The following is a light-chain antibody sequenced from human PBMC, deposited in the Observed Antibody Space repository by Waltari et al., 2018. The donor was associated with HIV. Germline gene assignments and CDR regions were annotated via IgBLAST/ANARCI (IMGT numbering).Light chain of an antibody. CDR3: HVWDSRSVI. V-gene: IGLV3-21*04. Sequence: SYVLTQPPSVSVAPGKTARITCGGNKIGSKSVHWYQQKPGQAPVLVMYDDSDRPSGIPERFSGSNSGNTATLTISRVEAGDEADFYGHVWDSRSVIFGGGTKLTVL. J-gene: IGLJ2*01. CDR1: KIGSKS. CDR2: DDS.